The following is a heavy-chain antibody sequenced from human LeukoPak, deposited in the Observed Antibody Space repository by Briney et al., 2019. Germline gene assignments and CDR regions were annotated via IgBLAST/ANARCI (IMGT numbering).Heavy chain of an antibody. CDR1: GGSFSGYY. Sequence: SETLPLTCAVYGGSFSGYYWSWIRQPPGRGLEWIGEINHSGSTNYNPSLKSRVTISVDTSKNQFSLKLSSVTAADTAVYYCARAEGYCSSTSCPGSWFDPWGQGTLVTVSS. CDR2: INHSGST. D-gene: IGHD2-2*01. V-gene: IGHV4-34*01. CDR3: ARAEGYCSSTSCPGSWFDP. J-gene: IGHJ5*02.